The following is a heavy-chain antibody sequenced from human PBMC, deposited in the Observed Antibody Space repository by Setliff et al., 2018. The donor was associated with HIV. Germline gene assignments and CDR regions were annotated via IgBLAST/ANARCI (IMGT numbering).Heavy chain of an antibody. CDR1: DYSISSGYY. CDR2: MYHSGST. Sequence: PSETLSLTCTVSDYSISSGYYWGWIRQPPGKGLEWIGSMYHSGSTYYNPSLKSRVTISVDTSKNYFSLKLSYVTAADTAVYYCASLHYYGSGSYSERTYYFDYWGQGTLVTVSS. D-gene: IGHD3-10*01. J-gene: IGHJ4*02. V-gene: IGHV4-38-2*02. CDR3: ASLHYYGSGSYSERTYYFDY.